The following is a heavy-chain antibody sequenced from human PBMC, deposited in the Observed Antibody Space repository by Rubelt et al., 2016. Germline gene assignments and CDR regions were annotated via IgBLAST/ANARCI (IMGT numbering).Heavy chain of an antibody. J-gene: IGHJ6*02. CDR3: ARTVPTNGMDV. Sequence: QVQLVQSGAEVKKPGASVKVSCKASGYTFTSYGISWVRQAPGQGLEWMGVIIPTSGYTSYAHRFQGRIPVTRDTSTSTVYMELSSLRSDDTAVYYCARTVPTNGMDVWGQGTTVTVSS. V-gene: IGHV1-18*01. D-gene: IGHD5-12*01. CDR1: GYTFTSYG. CDR2: IIPTSGYT.